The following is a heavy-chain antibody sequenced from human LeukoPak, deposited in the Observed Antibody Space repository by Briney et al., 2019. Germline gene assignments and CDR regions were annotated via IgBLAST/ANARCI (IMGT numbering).Heavy chain of an antibody. D-gene: IGHD3-10*01. Sequence: SETLSLTCTVSGGSISSSSYYWGWIRQPPGKGLEWIGSIYYSGSTYYDPSLKSRVTISVDTSKNQFSLKLSSVTAADTAVYYCAREINYYGSGSYSYYFDYWGQGTLVTVSS. CDR1: GGSISSSSYY. J-gene: IGHJ4*02. CDR2: IYYSGST. V-gene: IGHV4-39*07. CDR3: AREINYYGSGSYSYYFDY.